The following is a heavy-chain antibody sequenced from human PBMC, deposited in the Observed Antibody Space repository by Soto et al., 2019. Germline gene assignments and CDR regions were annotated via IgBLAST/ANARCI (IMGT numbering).Heavy chain of an antibody. J-gene: IGHJ5*02. V-gene: IGHV2-70*11. CDR3: ARIKPYYDSSGPHPGWFDP. CDR1: GFSLSTSGMC. Sequence: GSGPTLVNPTQTLTLTCTFSGFSLSTSGMCVSWIRQPPGKALEWLARIDWDDDKYYSTSLKTRLTISKDTSKNQVVLTMTNMDPVDTATYYCARIKPYYDSSGPHPGWFDPWGQGTLVTVSS. CDR2: IDWDDDK. D-gene: IGHD3-22*01.